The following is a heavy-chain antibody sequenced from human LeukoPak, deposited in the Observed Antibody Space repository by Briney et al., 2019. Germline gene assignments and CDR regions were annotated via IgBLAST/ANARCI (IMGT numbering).Heavy chain of an antibody. CDR3: ARDRVPGIAAAEGGDY. V-gene: IGHV4-31*03. D-gene: IGHD6-13*01. CDR1: GGSISSGGYY. CDR2: IYYSGST. Sequence: SQTLSLTCTVSGGSISSGGYYWSWIRQHPGKGLEWIGYIYYSGSTYYNPSLKSRVTISVDTSKNQFSLKLSSVTAADTAVYYCARDRVPGIAAAEGGDYWGQGTLVTVSS. J-gene: IGHJ4*02.